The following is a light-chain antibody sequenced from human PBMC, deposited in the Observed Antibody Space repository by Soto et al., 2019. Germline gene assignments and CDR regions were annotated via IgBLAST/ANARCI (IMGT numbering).Light chain of an antibody. CDR1: QSIGST. V-gene: IGKV3-11*01. Sequence: EIVLTQSPDTLSLSPGERAIFSCRTSQSIGSTLAWYQHKPGQAPRLLIYDASKMATVIPARFSGSGSGTDFTLTISSLEPEDFAVYFCQQRSKWPVTFGPGTTVDIK. CDR2: DAS. J-gene: IGKJ3*01. CDR3: QQRSKWPVT.